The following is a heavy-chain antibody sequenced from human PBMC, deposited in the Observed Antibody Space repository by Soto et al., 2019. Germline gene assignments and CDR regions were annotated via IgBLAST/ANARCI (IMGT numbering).Heavy chain of an antibody. D-gene: IGHD6-19*01. J-gene: IGHJ3*02. CDR2: SSAHNHNT. V-gene: IGHV1-18*04. CDR3: ASRARAVAGTGGAFDI. CDR1: SDTFPSYA. Sequence: ASVKVSSKASSDTFPSYATSCVRQAPGQGLEWMGWSSAHNHNTNYAQRLQGRVTMTTDTSTSTAYMELRSLRSDDTAVYYCASRARAVAGTGGAFDIWGQGTMVTVSS.